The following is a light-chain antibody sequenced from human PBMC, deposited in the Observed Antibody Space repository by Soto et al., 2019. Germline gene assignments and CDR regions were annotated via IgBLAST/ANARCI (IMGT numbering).Light chain of an antibody. Sequence: QSALTQPRSVSGSPGQSVTISCTGTSSDVGGYNYVSWYQQHPGRVPKVMIYDVSKRPSGVPDRFSGSKSGNTASLTVSGLQAEDEADYYCSSYAGSNNLGVFGTGTKVTVL. CDR2: DVS. J-gene: IGLJ1*01. CDR3: SSYAGSNNLGV. CDR1: SSDVGGYNY. V-gene: IGLV2-11*01.